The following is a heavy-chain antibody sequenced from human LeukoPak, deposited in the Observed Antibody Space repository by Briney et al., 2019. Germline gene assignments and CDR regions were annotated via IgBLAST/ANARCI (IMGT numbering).Heavy chain of an antibody. V-gene: IGHV4-39*07. CDR2: IYYSGST. CDR3: ARDRGYYDSSGYLNWFDP. CDR1: GGSISSSSYY. J-gene: IGHJ5*02. D-gene: IGHD3-22*01. Sequence: SETLSLTCTVSGGSISSSSYYWGWIRQPPGKGLEWIGSIYYSGSTYYNPSLKSRVTISVDTSKNQFSLKLSSVTAADTAVYYCARDRGYYDSSGYLNWFDPWGQGTLVIVSS.